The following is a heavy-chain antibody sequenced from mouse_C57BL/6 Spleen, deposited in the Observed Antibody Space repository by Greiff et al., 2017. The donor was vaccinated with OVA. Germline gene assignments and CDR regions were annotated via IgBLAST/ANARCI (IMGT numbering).Heavy chain of an antibody. J-gene: IGHJ4*01. CDR3: AREIFDYYGSSYHYAMDY. CDR1: GYSITSGYY. D-gene: IGHD1-1*01. V-gene: IGHV3-6*01. Sequence: EVQLQESGPGLVKPSQSLSLTCSVTGYSITSGYYWNWIRQFPGNKLEWMGYISYDGSNNYNPSLKNRISITRDPSKNQFFLKLNSVTTEDTDTYYCAREIFDYYGSSYHYAMDYWGQGTSVTVSS. CDR2: ISYDGSN.